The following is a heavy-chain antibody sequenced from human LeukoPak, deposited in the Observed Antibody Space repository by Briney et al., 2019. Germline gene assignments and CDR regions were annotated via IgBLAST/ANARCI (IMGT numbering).Heavy chain of an antibody. CDR2: IYSGGTT. CDR3: ATGGSQFDY. D-gene: IGHD3-16*01. V-gene: IGHV3-53*01. Sequence: LSLTCAVYGGSFSGYYWSWVRQAPGKGLEWVSIIYSGGTTYYADSVKGRFTISRDNSKNTLYLQMNSLRAEDTAVYYCATGGSQFDYWGQGTLVTVSS. J-gene: IGHJ4*02. CDR1: GGSFSGYY.